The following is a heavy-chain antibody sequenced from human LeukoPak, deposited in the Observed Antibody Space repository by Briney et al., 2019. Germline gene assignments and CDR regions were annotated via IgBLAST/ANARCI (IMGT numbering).Heavy chain of an antibody. D-gene: IGHD2-15*01. CDR2: ISGSGGST. V-gene: IGHV3-23*01. J-gene: IGHJ4*02. CDR1: GFTFSSYG. Sequence: GGSLRLSCAASGFTFSSYGMSWVSQAPGKGLEWVSAISGSGGSTYYADSVKGRFTISRDNSKNTLYLQMNSLRAEDTAVYYCAKDRGMFLVGYLDYWGQGTLVTVSS. CDR3: AKDRGMFLVGYLDY.